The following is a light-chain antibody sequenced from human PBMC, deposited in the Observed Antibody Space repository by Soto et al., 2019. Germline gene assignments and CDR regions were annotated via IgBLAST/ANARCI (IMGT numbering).Light chain of an antibody. J-gene: IGKJ1*01. CDR1: QSLGSN. CDR2: AAS. V-gene: IGKV3-15*01. Sequence: VMTQSPATLSVSPGDTATLSCRASQSLGSNLAWYQQKPGQAPRLLIFAASTRATGVPARFSGSGSATEFRLTISSLQSEDFAVYFCQQYNDWPLTFGQGTKVEI. CDR3: QQYNDWPLT.